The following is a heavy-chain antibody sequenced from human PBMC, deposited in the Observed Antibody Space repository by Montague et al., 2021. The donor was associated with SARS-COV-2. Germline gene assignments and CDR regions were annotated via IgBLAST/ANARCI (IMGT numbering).Heavy chain of an antibody. J-gene: IGHJ5*02. CDR3: ARQKMGSVMIFGVVMHDRWFAP. CDR1: GGSISSSSYY. CDR2: IYYSGST. D-gene: IGHD3-3*01. V-gene: IGHV4-39*01. Sequence: SDPLSLPCAVSGGSISSSSYYWGWIRQPPGKGLEWIGNIYYSGSTYYNPSLKSRVTISVDTSKNQFSLKLSSVTAADTAVYYCARQKMGSVMIFGVVMHDRWFAPWGQGTLVTVSS.